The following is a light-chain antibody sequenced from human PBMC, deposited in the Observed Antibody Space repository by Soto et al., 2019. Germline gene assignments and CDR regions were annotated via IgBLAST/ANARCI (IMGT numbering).Light chain of an antibody. CDR2: GSS. J-gene: IGKJ1*01. V-gene: IGKV3-20*01. CDR1: QSVSSSY. CDR3: QHYGSSRWT. Sequence: EIVLTQSPGTLSLSPGERATLSCRASQSVSSSYLAWYQQKPGQAPRLLIYGSSSRATGISDRFSGSASGTDFTLTISRLEPEDIAVYYCQHYGSSRWTFGQGTKVDIK.